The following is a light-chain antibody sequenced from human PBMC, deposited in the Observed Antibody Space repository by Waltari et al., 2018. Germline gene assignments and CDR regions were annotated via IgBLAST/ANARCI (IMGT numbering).Light chain of an antibody. CDR1: PSVLYGSNNKNY. CDR2: WAS. Sequence: DIVMTQSPVSLAVSLGARATINCKSRPSVLYGSNNKNYLTWYQQKAGQPPKLLIYWASTRESGVPDRFSGSGSGTDFTLTISSLQAEDVAVYYCQQYYSTPWTFGQGTKVEI. J-gene: IGKJ1*01. CDR3: QQYYSTPWT. V-gene: IGKV4-1*01.